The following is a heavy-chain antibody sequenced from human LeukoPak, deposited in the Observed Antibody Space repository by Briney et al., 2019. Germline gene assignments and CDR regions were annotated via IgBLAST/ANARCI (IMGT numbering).Heavy chain of an antibody. V-gene: IGHV3-23*01. Sequence: GGSLRLSCAASGFTSSSYAMSWVRQAPGKGLEWVSAISGSGGSTYYADSVKGRFTISRDNSKNTLYLQMNSLRAEDTAVYYCAKARYSSSWTFDYWGQGTLVTVSS. CDR3: AKARYSSSWTFDY. D-gene: IGHD6-13*01. CDR2: ISGSGGST. CDR1: GFTSSSYA. J-gene: IGHJ4*02.